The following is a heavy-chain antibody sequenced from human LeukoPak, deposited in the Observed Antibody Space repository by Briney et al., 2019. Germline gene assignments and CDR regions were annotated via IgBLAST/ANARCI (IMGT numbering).Heavy chain of an antibody. J-gene: IGHJ4*02. CDR2: IYHSGST. V-gene: IGHV4-4*02. CDR1: GGSISSNNW. Sequence: PSETLSLTCAVSGGSISSNNWWSWVRQPPGKGLEWIGEIYHSGSTNYNPSLKSRVTISVDKSKNQFSLKLSSVTAADTAVYYCARLDYDFTSGFDYWGQGTLVTVSS. CDR3: ARLDYDFTSGFDY. D-gene: IGHD3-3*01.